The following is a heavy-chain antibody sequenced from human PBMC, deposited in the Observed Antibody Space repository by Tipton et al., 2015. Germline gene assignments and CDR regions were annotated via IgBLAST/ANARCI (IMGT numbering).Heavy chain of an antibody. CDR3: ARESLNTIFGVVLDYGMDV. Sequence: TLSLTCTVSGGSFSDYYWSWIRQSPGEGLEWIGYIYYSRSTNYNPSLRSRVAMSMDSSKNQFSLRLSSATAADTAVYYCARESLNTIFGVVLDYGMDVWGQGTTVTVSS. V-gene: IGHV4-59*01. CDR2: IYYSRST. J-gene: IGHJ6*02. CDR1: GGSFSDYY. D-gene: IGHD3-3*01.